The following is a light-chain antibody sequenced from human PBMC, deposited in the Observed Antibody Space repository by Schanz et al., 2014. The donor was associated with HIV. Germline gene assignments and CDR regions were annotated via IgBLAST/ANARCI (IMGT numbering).Light chain of an antibody. CDR2: GDN. CDR1: SSNIGAGFG. CDR3: QSYDSSLSVVV. V-gene: IGLV1-40*01. Sequence: QSVLTQPPSLSGAPGQWVTVSCSGGSSNIGAGFGVHWYQQLPGTAPKLLIYGDNSRPSGVPDRFSGSKSGTSASLAITGLQAEDEADYYCQSYDSSLSVVVFGGGTKLTVL. J-gene: IGLJ2*01.